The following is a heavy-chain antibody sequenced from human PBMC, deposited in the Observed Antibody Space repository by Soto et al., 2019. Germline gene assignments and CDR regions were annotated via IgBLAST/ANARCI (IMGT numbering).Heavy chain of an antibody. V-gene: IGHV3-74*01. CDR2: INNDGSST. Sequence: PGGSLRLSCIASGFTFSNYWMQWVRQAPGKGLVWVARINNDGSSTTYADSVKGRFTTSRDNAKNTLYLQMNSLRVEDTAVFYCARPGSPYTSTSYDAHWFDPWGQGTLVTVSS. J-gene: IGHJ5*02. CDR3: ARPGSPYTSTSYDAHWFDP. CDR1: GFTFSNYW. D-gene: IGHD6-13*01.